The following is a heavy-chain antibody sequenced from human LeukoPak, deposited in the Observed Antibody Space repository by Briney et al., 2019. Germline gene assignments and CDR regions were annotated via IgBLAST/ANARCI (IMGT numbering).Heavy chain of an antibody. Sequence: PSETLSLTCTVSGVSISTSRYYWGWIRQPPGKGLEWIGNIYYTGPTYYNPSLKSRVTISVDTSRNQFSLKLSSVTAADTAVYYCAREGRYGSGEELDYWGQGTLVTVSS. CDR2: IYYTGPT. CDR3: AREGRYGSGEELDY. V-gene: IGHV4-39*07. CDR1: GVSISTSRYY. D-gene: IGHD3-10*01. J-gene: IGHJ4*02.